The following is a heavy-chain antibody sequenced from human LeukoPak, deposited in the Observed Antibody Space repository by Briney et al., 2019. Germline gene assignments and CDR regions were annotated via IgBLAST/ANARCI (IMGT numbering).Heavy chain of an antibody. D-gene: IGHD3-16*01. V-gene: IGHV3-30*02. Sequence: GGSLRLSCAASGFTFSSYGMHWVRQAPGKGLEWVAFIRYDGSNKYYADSVKGRFTISRDNAKNSLYLQMNSLRAEDTAVYYCARGFLFGGVSPNDYWGQGTLVTVSS. J-gene: IGHJ4*02. CDR2: IRYDGSNK. CDR3: ARGFLFGGVSPNDY. CDR1: GFTFSSYG.